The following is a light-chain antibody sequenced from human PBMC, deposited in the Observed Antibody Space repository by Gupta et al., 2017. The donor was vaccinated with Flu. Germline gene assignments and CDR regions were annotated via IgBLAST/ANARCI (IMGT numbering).Light chain of an antibody. V-gene: IGLV2-8*01. Sequence: QSALTPPPSASRSPGPSVTISCTGTAPAVGGYNYVSWSQQPPGSAPQLVIYEVTKRPAGGPDGCSGSKCGTTASLTVSGLQDEEEDDYYGSSYGGNNDLVFGTGTKVTVL. CDR2: EVT. CDR3: SSYGGNNDLV. CDR1: APAVGGYNY. J-gene: IGLJ1*01.